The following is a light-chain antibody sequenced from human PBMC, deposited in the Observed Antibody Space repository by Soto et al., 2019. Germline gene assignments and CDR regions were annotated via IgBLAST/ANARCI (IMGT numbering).Light chain of an antibody. CDR2: LGS. V-gene: IGKV2-28*01. CDR3: MQALQTPMYT. J-gene: IGKJ2*01. Sequence: DIVMTQSPLFLPFTPGEPASISCRSSQSLRHRNGYKYLDWYLQKPGQSPQLLIYLGSNRASGVPDRFSGSGSGTDFTLKISRVEAEDVGFYYCMQALQTPMYTFGQGTKLEIK. CDR1: QSLRHRNGYKY.